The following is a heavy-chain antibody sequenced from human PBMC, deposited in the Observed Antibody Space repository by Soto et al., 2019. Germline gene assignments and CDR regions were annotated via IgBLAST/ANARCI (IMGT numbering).Heavy chain of an antibody. CDR1: GFNFRNYA. D-gene: IGHD2-21*01. CDR3: AKVAVALNGGGAWFDP. V-gene: IGHV3-23*01. J-gene: IGHJ5*02. CDR2: IHGNGGGA. Sequence: EVQLLESGGGLVQPGGSLRLSCAASGFNFRNYAMSWVRQAPGKGLEWVSSIHGNGGGAYYADSVKGRFTVSRDDSKETRNSQWGSLRAAEPAVYTCAKVAVALNGGGAWFDPWGREPWSPSPQ.